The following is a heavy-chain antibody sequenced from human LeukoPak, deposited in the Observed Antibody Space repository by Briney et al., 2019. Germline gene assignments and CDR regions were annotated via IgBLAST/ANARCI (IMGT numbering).Heavy chain of an antibody. V-gene: IGHV3-23*01. CDR1: GFTFSSYA. CDR3: ARDEGKYFDWLPHYYYYYGMDV. CDR2: ISGSGGST. J-gene: IGHJ6*02. D-gene: IGHD3-9*01. Sequence: GGSLRLSCAASGFTFSSYAMSWVRQAPGKGLEWVSAISGSGGSTYYADSVKGRFTISRDNAKNSLYLQMNSLRAEDTAVYYCARDEGKYFDWLPHYYYYYGMDVWGQGTTVTVSS.